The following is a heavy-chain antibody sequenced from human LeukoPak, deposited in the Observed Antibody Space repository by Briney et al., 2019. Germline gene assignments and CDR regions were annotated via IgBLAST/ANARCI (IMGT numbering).Heavy chain of an antibody. D-gene: IGHD5-24*01. CDR1: GFTFSSHG. CDR3: ASMVGMATIVDY. CDR2: ISPSGSIS. Sequence: GRSLRLSCAASGFTFSSHGINWVRQAPGKGLEWVSGISPSGSISYYADSVKGRFTISRDNSKNTVSLQMNSLRAEDTAVYYCASMVGMATIVDYWGQGTLVTVSS. V-gene: IGHV3-23*01. J-gene: IGHJ4*02.